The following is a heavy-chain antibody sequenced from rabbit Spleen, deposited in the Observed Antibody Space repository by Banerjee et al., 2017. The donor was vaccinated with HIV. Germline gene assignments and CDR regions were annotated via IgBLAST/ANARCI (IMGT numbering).Heavy chain of an antibody. Sequence: QEQLVESGGDLVKPEGSLTLTCTASGFSFSSSYWICWVRQAPGKGLEWIACIDIGRRSTTYYANWAKGRFTISKPSSTRVTLQMTSLTDADTATYFCARDSAGREDFNLWGQGTLVTVS. V-gene: IGHV1S45*01. CDR3: ARDSAGREDFNL. CDR1: GFSFSSSYW. CDR2: IDIGRRSTT. D-gene: IGHD4-2*01. J-gene: IGHJ4*01.